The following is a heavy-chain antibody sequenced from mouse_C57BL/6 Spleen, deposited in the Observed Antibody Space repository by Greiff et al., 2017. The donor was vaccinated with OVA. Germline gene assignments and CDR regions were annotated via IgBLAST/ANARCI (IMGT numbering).Heavy chain of an antibody. J-gene: IGHJ4*01. V-gene: IGHV1-72*01. Sequence: QVQLQQPGAELVKPGASVKLSCKASGYTFTSYWMHWVKQRPGRGLEWIGRIDPNSGGTKYNEKFKSKATLTVDKPSSTAYMQLSSLTSEDAAVYYCARGLRTSVVDEGAMDYWGQGTSVTVSS. CDR1: GYTFTSYW. CDR2: IDPNSGGT. D-gene: IGHD1-1*01. CDR3: ARGLRTSVVDEGAMDY.